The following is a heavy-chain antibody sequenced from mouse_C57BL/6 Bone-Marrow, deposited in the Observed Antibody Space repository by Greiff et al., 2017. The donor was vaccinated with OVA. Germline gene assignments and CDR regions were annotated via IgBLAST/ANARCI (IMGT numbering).Heavy chain of an antibody. D-gene: IGHD1-1*01. V-gene: IGHV10-3*01. Sequence: EVPLVESGGGLVQPKGSLKLSCAASGFTFNTYAMHWVRQAPGKGLEWVARISSKSSNYATYYADSVKDRFTISRDDSQSMRYLQMNNLKTEDTAMYYGVRDYYGREKYAMDYWGQGTSVTVSS. J-gene: IGHJ4*01. CDR2: ISSKSSNYAT. CDR1: GFTFNTYA. CDR3: VRDYYGREKYAMDY.